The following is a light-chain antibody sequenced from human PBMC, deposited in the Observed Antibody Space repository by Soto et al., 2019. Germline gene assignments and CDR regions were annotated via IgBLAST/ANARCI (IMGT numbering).Light chain of an antibody. Sequence: QSALTQPASVSGSPGQSITISCTGTSSDVGTYNLVSWYQQYPGKAPKLMIYEVRKRPSGITDRFSGSKSGNTASLTISGLQAEDEADYYLCSYAGINSVIFGGGTKRTVL. CDR3: CSYAGINSVI. CDR2: EVR. V-gene: IGLV2-23*02. J-gene: IGLJ2*01. CDR1: SSDVGTYNL.